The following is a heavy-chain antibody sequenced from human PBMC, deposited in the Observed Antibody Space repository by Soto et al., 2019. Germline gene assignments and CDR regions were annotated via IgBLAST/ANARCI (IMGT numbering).Heavy chain of an antibody. Sequence: SETLSLTCAVCGYSISSGYYWGWMRQSTGKGLEWIGSVYLSGVTYFNPSLKSRVTISVDTSKNQFSLKLNSMTAADTAVYYCARDDRDSTSPTFDYWGQGVLVTVSS. D-gene: IGHD6-6*01. CDR3: ARDDRDSTSPTFDY. J-gene: IGHJ4*02. CDR1: GYSISSGYY. CDR2: VYLSGVT. V-gene: IGHV4-38-2*02.